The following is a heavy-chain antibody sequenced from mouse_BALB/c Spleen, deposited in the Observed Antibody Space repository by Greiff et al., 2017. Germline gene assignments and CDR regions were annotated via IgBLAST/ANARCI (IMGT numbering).Heavy chain of an antibody. Sequence: VQLQQSGAELVRPGASVTLSCKASGYTFTDYEMHWVKQTPVHGLEWIGAIDPETGGTAYNQKFKGKATLTADKSSSTAYMELRSLTSEDSAVYYCTRIGIPMDYWGQGTSVTVSS. CDR2: IDPETGGT. J-gene: IGHJ4*01. CDR3: TRIGIPMDY. D-gene: IGHD2-14*01. V-gene: IGHV1-15*01. CDR1: GYTFTDYE.